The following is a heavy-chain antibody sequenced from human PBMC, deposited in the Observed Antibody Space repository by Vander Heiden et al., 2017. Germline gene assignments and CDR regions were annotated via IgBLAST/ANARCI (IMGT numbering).Heavy chain of an antibody. V-gene: IGHV4-39*01. Sequence: QLQLQESGPGLVKPSETLSLTCTVSGGSISSSSYYWGWIRQPPGKGLEWIGSIYYSGSTYYNPSLKSRVTISVDTSKNQFSLKLSSVTAADTAVYYCARQGEQQLVPPAFDIWGQGTMVTVSS. J-gene: IGHJ3*02. CDR3: ARQGEQQLVPPAFDI. CDR1: GGSISSSSYY. D-gene: IGHD6-13*01. CDR2: IYYSGST.